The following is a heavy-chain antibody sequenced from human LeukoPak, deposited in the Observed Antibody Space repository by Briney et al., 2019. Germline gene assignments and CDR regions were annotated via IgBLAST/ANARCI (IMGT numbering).Heavy chain of an antibody. CDR2: VQTSGTA. Sequence: SQTLSLTCTVSGGSIITGRYYWTWIRQPADKGLEWIGHVQTSGTATYNPALQSRVTISLDMSKNQFSLSLKSVTVADTAVYYCAKEATEAAGYFVSWGQGTLVTVS. D-gene: IGHD6-25*01. V-gene: IGHV4-61*09. CDR1: GGSIITGRYY. CDR3: AKEATEAAGYFVS. J-gene: IGHJ4*02.